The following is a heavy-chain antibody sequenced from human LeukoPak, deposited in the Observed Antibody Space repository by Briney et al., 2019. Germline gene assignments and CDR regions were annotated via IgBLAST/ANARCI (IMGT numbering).Heavy chain of an antibody. CDR2: IHYDGGNK. V-gene: IGHV3-33*01. Sequence: GRSLRLSCAASGFTFSSYGMHWVRQAPDKGLEWLTVIHYDGGNKYYADSVKGRFTISRDNSKKTVYLQMNSLRADDTAVSYCARDIGDFTNFFGGILDYWGQGILVIVSS. CDR1: GFTFSSYG. J-gene: IGHJ4*02. CDR3: ARDIGDFTNFFGGILDY. D-gene: IGHD4-11*01.